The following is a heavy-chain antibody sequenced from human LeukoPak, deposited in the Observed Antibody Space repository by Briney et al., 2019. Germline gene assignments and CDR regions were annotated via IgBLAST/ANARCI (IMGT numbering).Heavy chain of an antibody. Sequence: PGGSLRLSCAASGFTFSDYYMSWIRQAPGKGLEWVSYISSSGSTIYYADSVKGRFTISRDNAKNSLYLQMNSLRAEDTAVYYCARDSSPYYDSSGLTPWGQGTLVTVSS. D-gene: IGHD3-22*01. J-gene: IGHJ5*02. CDR3: ARDSSPYYDSSGLTP. CDR2: ISSSGSTI. CDR1: GFTFSDYY. V-gene: IGHV3-11*04.